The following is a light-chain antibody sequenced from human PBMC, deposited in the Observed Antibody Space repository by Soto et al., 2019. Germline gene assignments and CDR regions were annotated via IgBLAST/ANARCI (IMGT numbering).Light chain of an antibody. V-gene: IGKV1-5*03. CDR1: QSTTGW. Sequence: DIQMTQSPSTLSASIGDRVTITCRASQSTTGWLAWYQQKQGKAPKLLIYGTSSLETGVPSRFSGSGSGTEFTLTITYLQPDDFATYYCQQYSPSSYSFGQGTKLEIK. CDR2: GTS. J-gene: IGKJ2*03. CDR3: QQYSPSSYS.